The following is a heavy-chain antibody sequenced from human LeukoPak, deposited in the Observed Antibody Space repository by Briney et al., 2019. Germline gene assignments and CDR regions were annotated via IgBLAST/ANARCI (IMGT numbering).Heavy chain of an antibody. CDR2: IYYSGST. Sequence: SETLSLTCTVSGGSVSSGSYYWSWIRQPPGKGLEWIGYIYYSGSTNYNPSLKSRVTISVDTSKNQFSLKLSSVTAADTAVYYCARDRGDFWSGYYPALAFDIWGQGTMVTVSS. CDR1: GGSVSSGSYY. D-gene: IGHD3-3*01. CDR3: ARDRGDFWSGYYPALAFDI. J-gene: IGHJ3*02. V-gene: IGHV4-61*01.